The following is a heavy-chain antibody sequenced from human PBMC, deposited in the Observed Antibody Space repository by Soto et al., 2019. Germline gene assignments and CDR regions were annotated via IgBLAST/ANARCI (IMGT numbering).Heavy chain of an antibody. D-gene: IGHD5-18*01. CDR3: ARGCGYSYGYYFDY. Sequence: PSETLSLTCAVYGGSFSGYYWSWIRQPPGKGLEWIGEINHSGSTNYNPSLKSRVTISVDTSKNQFSLKLSSVTAADTAVYYCARGCGYSYGYYFDYWGQGILVT. CDR1: GGSFSGYY. J-gene: IGHJ4*02. V-gene: IGHV4-34*01. CDR2: INHSGST.